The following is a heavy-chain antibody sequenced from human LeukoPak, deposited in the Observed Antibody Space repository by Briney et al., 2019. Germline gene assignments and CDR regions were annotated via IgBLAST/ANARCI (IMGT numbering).Heavy chain of an antibody. CDR2: IAYDGSIK. CDR1: GFTFNTYD. J-gene: IGHJ4*02. Sequence: SGGSLSLSCAASGFTFNTYDMHWVRQAPGKGPEFVAIIAYDGSIKYYGNSVKGRFTISRDNSKNMVFLQMNSLRPEDTAVYFCAKDFQFGSWSPLDWGQGILVTVSS. V-gene: IGHV3-30*18. D-gene: IGHD6-13*01. CDR3: AKDFQFGSWSPLD.